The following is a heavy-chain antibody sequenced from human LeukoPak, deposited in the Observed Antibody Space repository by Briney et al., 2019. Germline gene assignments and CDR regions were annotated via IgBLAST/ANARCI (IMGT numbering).Heavy chain of an antibody. J-gene: IGHJ6*03. CDR2: IYYSGST. CDR3: AREGPAYYYYYMDV. Sequence: SETLSLTCTVSGGSISSYYWSWIRQPPGKGLEWIGYIYYSGSTNYNPSLKSRVTISVDTSKNQFSLKLSSVTAADTAVYYCAREGPAYYYYYMDVWGKGTTVTISS. D-gene: IGHD2-2*01. CDR1: GGSISSYY. V-gene: IGHV4-59*01.